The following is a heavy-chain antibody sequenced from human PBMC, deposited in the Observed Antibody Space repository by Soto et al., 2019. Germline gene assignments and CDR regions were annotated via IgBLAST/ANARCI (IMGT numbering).Heavy chain of an antibody. D-gene: IGHD6-6*01. CDR1: GFTFSSYG. J-gene: IGHJ4*02. CDR2: ISYDGSNK. Sequence: GGSLRLSCAASGFTFSSYGMSWVRQAPGKGLEWVAVISYDGSNKYYADSVKGRFTISRDNSKNTLYLQMNSLRAEDTAVYYCASTSIAARPGFDYWGQGTRVTVS. CDR3: ASTSIAARPGFDY. V-gene: IGHV3-30*03.